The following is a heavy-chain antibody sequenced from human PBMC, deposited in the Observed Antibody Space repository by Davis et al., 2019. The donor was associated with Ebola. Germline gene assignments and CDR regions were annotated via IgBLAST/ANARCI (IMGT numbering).Heavy chain of an antibody. D-gene: IGHD3-10*01. CDR1: GVSTSIYC. CDR3: ARVLPIRRGYYCYMDV. CDR2: VSYSGTT. V-gene: IGHV4-59*01. J-gene: IGHJ6*03. Sequence: SETLSLTCTVSGVSTSIYCWSWIRQPPGKALEWIGYVSYSGTTNYNPSLKSRLTMSVDTSKNQFSLNLNSVTAADTAVYYCARVLPIRRGYYCYMDVWGKGTTVTVSS.